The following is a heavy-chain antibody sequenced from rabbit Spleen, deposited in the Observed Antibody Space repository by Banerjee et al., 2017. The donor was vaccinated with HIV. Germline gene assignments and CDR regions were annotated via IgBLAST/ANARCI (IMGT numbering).Heavy chain of an antibody. Sequence: QQLVESGGGLVKPGASLTLTCKASGFSFSSGQDMCWVRQAPGKGLEWIGCINIGTIITYYATWVNGRFTISKTSSTTVTLQMTSLTGADTATYFCARDLTGVIGWNFGWWGPGTLVTVS. CDR3: ARDLTGVIGWNFGW. CDR2: INIGTIIT. J-gene: IGHJ4*01. D-gene: IGHD1-1*01. V-gene: IGHV1S40*01. CDR1: GFSFSSGQD.